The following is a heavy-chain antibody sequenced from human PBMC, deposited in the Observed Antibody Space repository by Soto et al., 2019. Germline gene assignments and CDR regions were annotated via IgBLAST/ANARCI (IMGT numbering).Heavy chain of an antibody. V-gene: IGHV4-39*07. CDR1: GGSISSSSYY. J-gene: IGHJ4*02. Sequence: SETLSLTCTVSGGSISSSSYYWGWIRQPPGKGLEWIGSIYYSGSTYYNPSLKSRVTISVDTSKNRFSLKLSSVTAADTAVYYCARGPPLGYWGQGTLVTVSS. CDR3: ARGPPLGY. CDR2: IYYSGST.